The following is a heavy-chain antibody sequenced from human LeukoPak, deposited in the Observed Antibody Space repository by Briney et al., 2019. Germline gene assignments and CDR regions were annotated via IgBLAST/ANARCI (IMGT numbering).Heavy chain of an antibody. CDR2: INHSGST. V-gene: IGHV4-34*01. Sequence: PSETLSLTCAVYGGSFSGYYWSWIRQPPGKGLEWIGEINHSGSTNYNPSLKSRVTISVDTSKNQFSLKLSSVTAADTAVYYCARGPAYYYDSSGYSENAFDIWGQGTMVTVSS. J-gene: IGHJ3*02. CDR3: ARGPAYYYDSSGYSENAFDI. D-gene: IGHD3-22*01. CDR1: GGSFSGYY.